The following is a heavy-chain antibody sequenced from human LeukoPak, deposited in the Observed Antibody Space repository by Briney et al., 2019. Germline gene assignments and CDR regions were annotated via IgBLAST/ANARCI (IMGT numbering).Heavy chain of an antibody. V-gene: IGHV3-7*01. Sequence: GGSLRLSCAASGFTFSSYWMTWVRQAPGKGLEWVANIKEDGSEKYYVDSVKGRFTISRDNAKNSLYLQMSSLRAEDTAVYYCARDTARNYYYGMGVWGQGTTVTVSS. CDR3: ARDTARNYYYGMGV. CDR1: GFTFSSYW. J-gene: IGHJ6*02. CDR2: IKEDGSEK.